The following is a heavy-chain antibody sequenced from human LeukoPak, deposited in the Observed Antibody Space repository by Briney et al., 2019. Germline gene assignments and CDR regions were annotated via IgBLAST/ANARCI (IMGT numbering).Heavy chain of an antibody. V-gene: IGHV3-48*01. J-gene: IGHJ3*02. D-gene: IGHD3-3*01. CDR2: IRSSSSTI. CDR3: ARSLRNAFDI. CDR1: GFTLSSYS. Sequence: GGSLRLSCAASGFTLSSYSMNWVRQAPGKGLEWVSYIRSSSSTIYYADSVKGRFTISTDNANNSLYLQMNSLRAEDTAVYYCARSLRNAFDIWGQGTMVTVSS.